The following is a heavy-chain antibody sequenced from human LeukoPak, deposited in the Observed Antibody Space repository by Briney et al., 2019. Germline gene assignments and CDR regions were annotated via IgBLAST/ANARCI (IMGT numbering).Heavy chain of an antibody. Sequence: SVKVSCKASGGTFSSYAISWVRQAPGRGLEWMGRIIPILGIANYAQKFQGRVTITVDKSTSTAYMELSSLRSEDTAVYYCARDSASRGYSGYRAPNYWGQGTLVTVSS. CDR2: IIPILGIA. CDR1: GGTFSSYA. J-gene: IGHJ4*02. V-gene: IGHV1-69*04. CDR3: ARDSASRGYSGYRAPNY. D-gene: IGHD5-12*01.